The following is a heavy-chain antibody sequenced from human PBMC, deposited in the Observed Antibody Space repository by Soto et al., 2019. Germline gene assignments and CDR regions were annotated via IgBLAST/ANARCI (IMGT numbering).Heavy chain of an antibody. V-gene: IGHV3-30*03. Sequence: LRLSCVASGFTFSSYGMQWVRQAPGKGLEWVAVISYDGSNKNYEDSVKGQVTISRDNSKNTVYLKMNSLRAEDTAVYYCATSRVSMVRGVAVSFYYYGMDAWGQGTTVTVSS. D-gene: IGHD3-10*01. CDR2: ISYDGSNK. J-gene: IGHJ6*01. CDR1: GFTFSSYG. CDR3: ATSRVSMVRGVAVSFYYYGMDA.